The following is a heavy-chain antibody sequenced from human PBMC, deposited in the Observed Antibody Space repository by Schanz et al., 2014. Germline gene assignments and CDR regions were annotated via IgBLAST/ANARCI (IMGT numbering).Heavy chain of an antibody. V-gene: IGHV4-4*02. CDR2: IFHSGTT. Sequence: QVQLQESGPGLVKPSGTLSLTCVVSGGSISSGVWWTWARQSPGKGLEWIGEIFHSGTTNYNPSLESRVTISVDKSKNHFSLILSSRTAADTAVYYCTRSTLWSYDVWGRGTMVIVSS. J-gene: IGHJ3*01. D-gene: IGHD2-21*01. CDR3: TRSTLWSYDV. CDR1: GGSISSGVW.